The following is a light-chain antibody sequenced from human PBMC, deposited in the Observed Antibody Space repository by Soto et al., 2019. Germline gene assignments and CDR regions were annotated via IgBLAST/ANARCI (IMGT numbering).Light chain of an antibody. CDR3: TSYAGTNTWI. V-gene: IGLV2-8*01. CDR2: DVT. Sequence: QSALTQPPSASGSPGQSVTISCTGTIRDVGGYNVVSWYQQHPGKVPRLIIYDVTKRPSGVPDRFSGSKSGNTASLTVSGLQAEDEADYFCTSYAGTNTWIFGGGTKLTVL. CDR1: IRDVGGYNV. J-gene: IGLJ2*01.